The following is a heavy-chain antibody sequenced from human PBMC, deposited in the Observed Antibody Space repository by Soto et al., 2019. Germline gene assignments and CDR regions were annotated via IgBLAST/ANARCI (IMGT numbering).Heavy chain of an antibody. Sequence: ASVKVSCKASGYTFTSYAMHWVRQAPGQRLEWMGWINAGNGNTKYSQKFQGRVTITRDTSASTVCMELSSLRSEDTAVYYCEREGQWLPHDYYGMDVWGQGTTVTVSS. CDR3: EREGQWLPHDYYGMDV. V-gene: IGHV1-3*01. J-gene: IGHJ6*02. CDR2: INAGNGNT. CDR1: GYTFTSYA. D-gene: IGHD6-19*01.